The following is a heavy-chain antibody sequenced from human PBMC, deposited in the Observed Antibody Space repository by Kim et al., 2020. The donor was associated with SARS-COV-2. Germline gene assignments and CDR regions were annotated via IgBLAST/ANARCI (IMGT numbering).Heavy chain of an antibody. V-gene: IGHV1-8*01. CDR3: ASPISKGLKRDRPAAIDPPNYYYYGMDV. Sequence: ASVKVSCKASGYTFTSYDINWVRQATGQGLEWMGWMNPNSGNTGYAQKFQGRVTMTRNTSISTAYMELSSLRSEDTAVYYCASPISKGLKRDRPAAIDPPNYYYYGMDVWGQGTTVTVSS. CDR2: MNPNSGNT. J-gene: IGHJ6*02. D-gene: IGHD2-2*02. CDR1: GYTFTSYD.